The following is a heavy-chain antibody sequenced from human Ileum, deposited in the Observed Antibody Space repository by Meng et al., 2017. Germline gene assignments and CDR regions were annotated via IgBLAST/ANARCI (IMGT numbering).Heavy chain of an antibody. CDR3: ARSSTSPASYFFDY. J-gene: IGHJ4*02. D-gene: IGHD6-6*01. Sequence: QVPLQGSGPRLVRPSETLSLACTVSGGSVSSGSYYWSWIRQPPGKGLEWIGHIYYSGSTNYNPSLKSRVTISVDMSKNQFSLKLNSVTAADTAIYFCARSSTSPASYFFDYWGQGTLVTVSS. V-gene: IGHV4-61*01. CDR1: GGSVSSGSYY. CDR2: IYYSGST.